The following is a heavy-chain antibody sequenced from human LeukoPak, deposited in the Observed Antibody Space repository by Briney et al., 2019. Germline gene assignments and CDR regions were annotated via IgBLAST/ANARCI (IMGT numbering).Heavy chain of an antibody. D-gene: IGHD2-2*01. J-gene: IGHJ6*02. CDR3: AREFIVVVPAAAYGMDV. Sequence: ASVKVSCKASGYTFTSFGISWVRQAPGQGREWMGWIRTYNGNTNYAQKLQGRVTMTTDTSTSTAYMELRSLRSDDTAVYYCAREFIVVVPAAAYGMDVWGQGTTVTVSS. CDR1: GYTFTSFG. V-gene: IGHV1-18*01. CDR2: IRTYNGNT.